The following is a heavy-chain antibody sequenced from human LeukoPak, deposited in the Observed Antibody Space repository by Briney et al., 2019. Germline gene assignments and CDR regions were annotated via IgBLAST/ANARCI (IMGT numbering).Heavy chain of an antibody. J-gene: IGHJ4*02. V-gene: IGHV3-30*18. CDR2: ISYDGSNK. CDR1: GFTFSSYG. CDR3: AKDIRRYCSGGSCYCFDY. D-gene: IGHD2-15*01. Sequence: PGGSLRLSCAASGFTFSSYGMHWVRQAPGKGLEWVAVISYDGSNKYYADSVKGRFTISRDNSKNTLYLQMNSLRAEDTAVYYCAKDIRRYCSGGSCYCFDYWGQGTLVTVSS.